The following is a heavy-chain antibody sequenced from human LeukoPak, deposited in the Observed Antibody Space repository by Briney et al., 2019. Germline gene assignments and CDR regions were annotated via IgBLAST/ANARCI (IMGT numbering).Heavy chain of an antibody. D-gene: IGHD2-15*01. J-gene: IGHJ5*02. V-gene: IGHV4-34*01. Sequence: SETLSLTCAAYGGSFNNSYWTWIRQSPGKGLEWIGEINHNGTTRYNKPLKSRVTISIDTSKKQFSLKLYAVTAADTAVYYCARFGDCSDGLCFYYLDPWGQGTLVTVSS. CDR2: INHNGTT. CDR1: GGSFNNSY. CDR3: ARFGDCSDGLCFYYLDP.